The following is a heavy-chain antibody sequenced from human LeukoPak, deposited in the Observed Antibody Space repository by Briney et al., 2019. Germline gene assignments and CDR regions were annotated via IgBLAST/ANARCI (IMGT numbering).Heavy chain of an antibody. D-gene: IGHD1-1*01. CDR3: AKRATTNFDY. CDR2: IHYSGST. CDR1: GGSISSSSYY. Sequence: SETLSLTCTVSGGSISSSSYYWAWIRQPPGEGLEWIGSIHYSGSTYDNPSLKSRVTISVDTSKNQFSLKQSSVTAAETAVYYCAKRATTNFDYWGQGTLVTVSS. V-gene: IGHV4-39*01. J-gene: IGHJ4*02.